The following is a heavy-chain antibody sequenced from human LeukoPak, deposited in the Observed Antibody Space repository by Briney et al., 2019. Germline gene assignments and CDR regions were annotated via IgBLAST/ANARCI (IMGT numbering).Heavy chain of an antibody. CDR1: GFTLSNYW. Sequence: GVHLRLSCATSGFTLSNYWMNWVRHAPGKGLEGVANIEQDENKKNYVASVKGRFTISRDNVKNSIYLKMNSLRADDTAVYNCARGRGIALWGQGTLVTVCS. D-gene: IGHD6-13*01. J-gene: IGHJ4*02. CDR3: ARGRGIAL. CDR2: IEQDENKK. V-gene: IGHV3-7*01.